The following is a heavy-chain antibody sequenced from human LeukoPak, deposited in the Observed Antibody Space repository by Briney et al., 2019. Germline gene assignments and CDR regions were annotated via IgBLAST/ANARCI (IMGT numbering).Heavy chain of an antibody. CDR1: GFIFSNAW. D-gene: IGHD2-2*02. Sequence: RGSLRLSCAASGFIFSNAWMSWVRQAPGKGLEWVGHIKSKTNGGTTDYAAPVKGRFTISRDDSKNTLYLQMNSLKTEDTAVYYCTTLYRFDPWGQGTLVTVS. CDR3: TTLYRFDP. CDR2: IKSKTNGGTT. V-gene: IGHV3-15*01. J-gene: IGHJ5*02.